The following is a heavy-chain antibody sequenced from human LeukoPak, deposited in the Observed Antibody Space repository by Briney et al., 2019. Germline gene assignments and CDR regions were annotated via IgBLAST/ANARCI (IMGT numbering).Heavy chain of an antibody. Sequence: ASVKVSCKASGYTFTSYGISWVRQAPGQGLEWMGWISAYNGNTNYAQKLQGRVTMTTDTSTSTAYMELRSLRSDDTAVYYCATGADNYGDYDGYYFDYWGQGTLVTVSS. CDR1: GYTFTSYG. D-gene: IGHD4-17*01. J-gene: IGHJ4*02. CDR3: ATGADNYGDYDGYYFDY. V-gene: IGHV1-18*01. CDR2: ISAYNGNT.